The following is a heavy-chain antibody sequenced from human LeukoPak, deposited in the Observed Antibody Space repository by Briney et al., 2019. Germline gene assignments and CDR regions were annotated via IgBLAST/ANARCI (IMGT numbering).Heavy chain of an antibody. J-gene: IGHJ4*02. D-gene: IGHD3-10*01. CDR2: ISDNGAVT. CDR3: ARKYASGTYPPDY. CDR1: GFSFS. Sequence: GGSLRLSCAASGFSFSMSWIRQAPGKGPEWVSVISDNGAVTFYGYSVKGRFTISRDNSKNTLYLQMSSLRVEDTAVYYCARKYASGTYPPDYWGQGTLVTVSS. V-gene: IGHV3-23*01.